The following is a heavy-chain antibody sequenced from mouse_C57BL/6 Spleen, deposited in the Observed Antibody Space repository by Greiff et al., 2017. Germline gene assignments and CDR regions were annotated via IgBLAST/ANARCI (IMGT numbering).Heavy chain of an antibody. CDR2: IYPGSGST. Sequence: QVQLQQPGAELVKPGASVKMSCKASGYTFTSYWITWVKQRPGPGLEWIGDIYPGSGSTNYNEKFKNKATLTVDTSSSTAYMQLSSLTPEDSSVYYCARGGSFPTYAMDYWGQGTSVTVSS. V-gene: IGHV1-55*01. CDR1: GYTFTSYW. J-gene: IGHJ4*01. CDR3: ARGGSFPTYAMDY.